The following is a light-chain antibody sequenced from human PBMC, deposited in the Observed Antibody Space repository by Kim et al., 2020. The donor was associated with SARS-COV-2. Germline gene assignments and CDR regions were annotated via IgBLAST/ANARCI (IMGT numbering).Light chain of an antibody. V-gene: IGLV3-1*01. J-gene: IGLJ2*01. CDR3: QAWDSSTVV. Sequence: SYELTQPPSVSVSPGQTASITCSGEKLEDKFACWYQQKPGQSPVVVIYQDAKRPSGIPERFSGPNSGHTATLTISGAQAMDEADYYCQAWDSSTVVFGGGTQLTV. CDR1: KLEDKF. CDR2: QDA.